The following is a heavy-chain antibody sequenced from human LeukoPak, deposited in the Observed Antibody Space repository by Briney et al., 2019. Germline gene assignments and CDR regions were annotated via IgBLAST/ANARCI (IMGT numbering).Heavy chain of an antibody. D-gene: IGHD3-9*01. Sequence: ASVKVSCKASGYTFTGYYMHWVRQAPGQGLEWMGWINPNSGDTNYAQKFQGRVTMTRDTSISTAYMELSRLRSDDTAVYYCARGLRYFDWSAGGWFDPWGQGTLVTVSS. V-gene: IGHV1-2*02. CDR2: INPNSGDT. CDR3: ARGLRYFDWSAGGWFDP. J-gene: IGHJ5*02. CDR1: GYTFTGYY.